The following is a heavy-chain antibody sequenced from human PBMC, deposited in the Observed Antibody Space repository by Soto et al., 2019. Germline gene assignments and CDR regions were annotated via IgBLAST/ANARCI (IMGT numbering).Heavy chain of an antibody. J-gene: IGHJ6*02. Sequence: EVQLVESGGRLVQPGGSLRLSCAGSGFTFSSYAMRWVRQAPGKGLEYVSVISSNGDNTDYANSVKARFTISRDNSKNTLYLQMGSLRVEDMAVYYCARLIPFGYGMDVWGQGTTVTVSS. D-gene: IGHD2-21*01. CDR3: ARLIPFGYGMDV. CDR2: ISSNGDNT. CDR1: GFTFSSYA. V-gene: IGHV3-64*01.